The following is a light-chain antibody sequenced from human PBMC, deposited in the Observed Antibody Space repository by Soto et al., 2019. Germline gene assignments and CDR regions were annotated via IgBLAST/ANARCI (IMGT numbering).Light chain of an antibody. Sequence: DIQMTQSPSTLSASVGDSATITCRASQAISSRLAWYQQKPGKAPKLLIYKTSTLEGGVPSRFSGSGSGTEFTLTISSLQPDDLAIYYCQHYDTYSPFGGGTKVEIK. CDR3: QHYDTYSP. V-gene: IGKV1-5*03. CDR1: QAISSR. J-gene: IGKJ4*02. CDR2: KTS.